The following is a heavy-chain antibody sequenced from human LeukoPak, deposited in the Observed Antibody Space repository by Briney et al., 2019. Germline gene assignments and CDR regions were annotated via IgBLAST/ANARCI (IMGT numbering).Heavy chain of an antibody. Sequence: GASVKVSCKASGYTFTGYYMHWVRQAPGQGLEWMGWISAYNGNTNYAQKLQGRVTMTTDTSTSTAYMALRSLRSDDTAVYYCARGTGVVPAAIRDYNWFDPWGQGTLVTVSS. CDR1: GYTFTGYY. V-gene: IGHV1-18*04. CDR2: ISAYNGNT. J-gene: IGHJ5*02. D-gene: IGHD2-2*02. CDR3: ARGTGVVPAAIRDYNWFDP.